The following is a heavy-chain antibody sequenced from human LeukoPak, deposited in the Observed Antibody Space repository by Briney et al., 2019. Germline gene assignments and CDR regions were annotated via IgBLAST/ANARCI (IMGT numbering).Heavy chain of an antibody. CDR3: ARDRYTADICSSNRCYLVNWFDP. D-gene: IGHD2-2*01. J-gene: IGHJ5*02. V-gene: IGHV1-2*02. Sequence: ASVKVSCKASGYTFTGYYMHWARQAPGQGLEWMGWINPNSGGTNYAQKFQGRVTMTRDTSISTAYMELSRLRSDDTAVYYCARDRYTADICSSNRCYLVNWFDPWGQGTLVTVSS. CDR1: GYTFTGYY. CDR2: INPNSGGT.